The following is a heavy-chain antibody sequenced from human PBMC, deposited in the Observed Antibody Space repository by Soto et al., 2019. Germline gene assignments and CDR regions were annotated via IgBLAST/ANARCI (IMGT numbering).Heavy chain of an antibody. CDR2: TSHDGVT. CDR1: SGSIDNVYW. Sequence: SETLSLTCAVSSGSIDNVYWWSWVRQSPGKGLEWIGETSHDGVTNYNPSLEGRVTISVDTSKNQFSLKLSSVTAADTAVYYCARGSYYYDSSGYYHYWGQGTLVTVSS. CDR3: ARGSYYYDSSGYYHY. V-gene: IGHV4-4*02. J-gene: IGHJ4*02. D-gene: IGHD3-22*01.